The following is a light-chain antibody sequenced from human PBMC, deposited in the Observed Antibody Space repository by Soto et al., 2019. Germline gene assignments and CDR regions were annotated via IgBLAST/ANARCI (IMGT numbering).Light chain of an antibody. CDR3: QQYYTYWHM. CDR2: DAS. Sequence: DIQMTQSPSTLSGSVGDRVTITCRASQSISDYLAWYQQKPGKAPKLLIYDASNLESGVPSTFSGSGSGTEFTLTISSLQPDDFATYYCQQYYTYWHMFGQGTKVDIK. CDR1: QSISDY. V-gene: IGKV1-5*01. J-gene: IGKJ1*01.